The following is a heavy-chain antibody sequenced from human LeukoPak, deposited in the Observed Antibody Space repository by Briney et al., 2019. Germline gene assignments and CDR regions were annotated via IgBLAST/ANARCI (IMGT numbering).Heavy chain of an antibody. D-gene: IGHD3-10*01. CDR3: ARDRDYYGSGSYYRWFDP. CDR2: IYYSGST. Sequence: SETLSLTCTVSGGYISSYYWSWIRPPPGKGLEWIGYIYYSGSTNYNPSLKSRVTISVDTSKNQFSLKLNSVTAADTAVYYCARDRDYYGSGSYYRWFDPWGQGTLVTVSS. J-gene: IGHJ5*02. V-gene: IGHV4-59*01. CDR1: GGYISSYY.